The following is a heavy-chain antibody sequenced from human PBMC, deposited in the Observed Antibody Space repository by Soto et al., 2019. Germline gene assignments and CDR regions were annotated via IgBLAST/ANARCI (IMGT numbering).Heavy chain of an antibody. D-gene: IGHD6-13*01. J-gene: IGHJ6*02. CDR3: TTGSSQFRKYYYYYGMDV. CDR1: GFTFSNAW. Sequence: GGSLRLSCAASGFTFSNAWMNWVRQAPGKGLEWVGRIKSKTDGGTTDYAAPVKGRFTISRDDSKNTLYLQMNSLKTEDTAVYYCTTGSSQFRKYYYYYGMDVWGQGTTVTVSS. CDR2: IKSKTDGGTT. V-gene: IGHV3-15*07.